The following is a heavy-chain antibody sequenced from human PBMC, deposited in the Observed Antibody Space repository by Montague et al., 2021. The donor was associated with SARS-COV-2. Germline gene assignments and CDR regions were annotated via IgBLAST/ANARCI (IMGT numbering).Heavy chain of an antibody. J-gene: IGHJ4*02. Sequence: SGKKNYNPSLKSRLTISVDTSKNRFSLRLSSVTAADTAIYFCASQSGSYYNYFDLWGQGTLVTVSS. V-gene: IGHV4-34*09. CDR3: ASQSGSYYNYFDL. D-gene: IGHD1-26*01. CDR2: SGKK.